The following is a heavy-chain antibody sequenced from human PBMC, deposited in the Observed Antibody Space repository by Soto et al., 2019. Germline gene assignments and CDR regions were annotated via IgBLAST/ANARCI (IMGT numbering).Heavy chain of an antibody. CDR2: VSIGGST. CDR1: GFTFSSYA. J-gene: IGHJ4*02. D-gene: IGHD2-15*01. Sequence: GGSLRLSCAASGFTFSSYAMGWVRQGPGKGLEWVAVVSIGGSTHYADSVRGRFTISRDNSKNTLSLQMNSLTAEDTAVYFCERRRGAGGHFDYWGQGALVTVSS. V-gene: IGHV3-23*01. CDR3: ERRRGAGGHFDY.